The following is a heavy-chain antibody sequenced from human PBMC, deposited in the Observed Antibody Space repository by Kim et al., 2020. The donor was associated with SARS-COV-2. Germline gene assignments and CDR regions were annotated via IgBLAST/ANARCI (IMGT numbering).Heavy chain of an antibody. J-gene: IGHJ3*02. CDR1: GGSISSGGYY. V-gene: IGHV4-31*03. D-gene: IGHD2-15*01. CDR3: ARDYCSGGSCYPSGAFDI. Sequence: SETLSLTCTVSGGSISSGGYYWSWIRQHPGKGLEWIGYIYYSGSTYYNPSLKSRVTISVDTSKNQFSLKLSSVTAADTAVYYCARDYCSGGSCYPSGAFDIWGQGTMVTVSS. CDR2: IYYSGST.